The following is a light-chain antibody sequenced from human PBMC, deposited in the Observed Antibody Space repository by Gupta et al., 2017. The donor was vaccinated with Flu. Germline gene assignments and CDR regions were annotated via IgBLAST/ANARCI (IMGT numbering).Light chain of an antibody. CDR1: QSINTY. CDR3: QQTYNIPPWT. Sequence: DTQMTQSPSSLSASVGDRVTITCRASQSINTYLNWYQQKPGKAPNLLIHNASSLQAGVPSRFSGSGSGTDYTLSINRLQPDDFATYYCQQTYNIPPWTFGQGTKVEFK. CDR2: NAS. J-gene: IGKJ1*01. V-gene: IGKV1-39*01.